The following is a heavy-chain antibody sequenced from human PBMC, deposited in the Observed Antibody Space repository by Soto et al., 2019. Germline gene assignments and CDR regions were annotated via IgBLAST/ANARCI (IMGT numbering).Heavy chain of an antibody. Sequence: QMQVVQSGPEVKKPGTSEKVSCKASGFTFKRSAVQWVRQARGQRLEWIGWIVVGSGNTNYAQKFQERDTPTRDMSRSTAYMEVSSVSSEDTAVYYWAATTIAAAGTGNYSYYGMDVWGQGTTVTVSS. V-gene: IGHV1-58*01. CDR3: AATTIAAAGTGNYSYYGMDV. CDR1: GFTFKRSA. J-gene: IGHJ6*02. CDR2: IVVGSGNT. D-gene: IGHD6-13*01.